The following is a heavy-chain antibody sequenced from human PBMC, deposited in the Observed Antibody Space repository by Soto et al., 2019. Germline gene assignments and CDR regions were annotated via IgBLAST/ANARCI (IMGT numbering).Heavy chain of an antibody. Sequence: SLRLSCAASGFTFSSYGMHWVRQAPGKGLEWVAVISYDGSNKYYADSVKGRFTISRDNSKNTLYLQMNSLRAEDTAVYYCAKDRIAVVYYYYGMDVWGQGTTVTVSS. D-gene: IGHD6-19*01. CDR2: ISYDGSNK. J-gene: IGHJ6*02. CDR1: GFTFSSYG. V-gene: IGHV3-30*18. CDR3: AKDRIAVVYYYYGMDV.